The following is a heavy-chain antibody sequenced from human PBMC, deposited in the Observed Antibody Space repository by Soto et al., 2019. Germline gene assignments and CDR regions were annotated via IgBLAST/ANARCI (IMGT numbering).Heavy chain of an antibody. CDR2: IYHSGST. CDR1: GGSISSSNW. Sequence: PSETLSLTCAVSGGSISSSNWWSWVRQPPGKGLEWVGEIYHSGSTNYNPSLKSRVTRSVDKSQNQFSLKLSSVTAADTAVYYCARSKLGPGIAVAGGFDYWGQGTLVTVSS. J-gene: IGHJ4*02. CDR3: ARSKLGPGIAVAGGFDY. D-gene: IGHD6-19*01. V-gene: IGHV4-4*02.